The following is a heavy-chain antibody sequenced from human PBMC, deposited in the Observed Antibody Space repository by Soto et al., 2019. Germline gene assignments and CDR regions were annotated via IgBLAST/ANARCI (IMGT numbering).Heavy chain of an antibody. J-gene: IGHJ4*02. CDR3: AKEGEYSSGWDNFDY. V-gene: IGHV3-23*01. CDR2: ISGSGGST. D-gene: IGHD6-19*01. CDR1: GFTFSSYA. Sequence: EVQLLESGGGLVQPGGSLRLSCAASGFTFSSYAMSWVRQAPGKGLEWVSAISGSGGSTYYADSVKGRFTISRDNSKKTLSLQMNSLRAEDTAVYYCAKEGEYSSGWDNFDYWGQGTLVTVSS.